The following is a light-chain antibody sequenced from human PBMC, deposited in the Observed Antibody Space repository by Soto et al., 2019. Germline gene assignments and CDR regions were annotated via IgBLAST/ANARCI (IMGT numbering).Light chain of an antibody. CDR3: QQYNDWPPRFT. CDR2: GAS. J-gene: IGKJ2*01. V-gene: IGKV3-15*01. CDR1: QSIRIN. Sequence: EIVMTQSPATLSVSQGERATLSCRASQSIRINLAWYQQIPGQAPRLLIYGASSRATGIPARFSGSGSGTEFTLTISSLQSEDFAVYYCQQYNDWPPRFTFGQGTKLEIK.